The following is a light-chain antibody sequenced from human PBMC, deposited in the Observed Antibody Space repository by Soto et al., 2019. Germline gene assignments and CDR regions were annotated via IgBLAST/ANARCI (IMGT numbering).Light chain of an antibody. CDR2: DAS. CDR3: QQYGSSPLWT. J-gene: IGKJ1*01. CDR1: QSVSSSY. Sequence: EIVLTQSPGTLSLSPWERATLSCRASQSVSSSYLAWYQQKPGQAPRLLIYDASSRATGIPDRFSGSGSGTDFTLTISRLEPEDSAVYYCQQYGSSPLWTFGQGTKVEIK. V-gene: IGKV3-20*01.